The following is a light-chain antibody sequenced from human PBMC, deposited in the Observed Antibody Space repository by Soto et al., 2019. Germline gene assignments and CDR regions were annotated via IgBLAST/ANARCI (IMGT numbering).Light chain of an antibody. CDR3: QQYNNWPWT. CDR2: GAS. CDR1: QSVSSN. Sequence: EIVMSQSPATLSLSPGERATFSCGASQSVSSNLAWYQQKPGQAPRLLIYGASTRATGIPARFSGSGSGTEFTLTISSLQSEDFAVYYCQQYNNWPWTFDQGTKVDIK. V-gene: IGKV3-15*01. J-gene: IGKJ1*01.